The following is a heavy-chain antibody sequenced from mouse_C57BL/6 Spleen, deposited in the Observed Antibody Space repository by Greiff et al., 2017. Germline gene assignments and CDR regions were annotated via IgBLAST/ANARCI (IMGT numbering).Heavy chain of an antibody. CDR3: ARIDYYGSSYRYFDV. V-gene: IGHV1-81*01. CDR1: GYTFTSYG. J-gene: IGHJ1*03. Sequence: VQLQQSGAELARPGASVKLSCKASGYTFTSYGISWVKQRTGQGLEWIGEIYPSSGNTYYNEKFKGKATLTADKSSSTAYMELRSLTSEDSAVYFCARIDYYGSSYRYFDVWGTGTTVTVSS. D-gene: IGHD1-1*01. CDR2: IYPSSGNT.